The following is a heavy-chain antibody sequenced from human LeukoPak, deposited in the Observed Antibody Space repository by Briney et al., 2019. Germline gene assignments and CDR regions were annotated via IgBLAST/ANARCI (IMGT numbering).Heavy chain of an antibody. V-gene: IGHV1-18*01. J-gene: IGHJ4*02. CDR2: ISANNANT. CDR1: GYTFTSYG. Sequence: ASVKVSCKASGYTFTSYGISWVRQAPGQGLEWMGWISANNANTNYAQKLQGRVTMTTDTSTSTAYMELRSLRSDDTAVYYCARDFKAIFGVVTPDYWGQGTLVTVSS. CDR3: ARDFKAIFGVVTPDY. D-gene: IGHD3-3*01.